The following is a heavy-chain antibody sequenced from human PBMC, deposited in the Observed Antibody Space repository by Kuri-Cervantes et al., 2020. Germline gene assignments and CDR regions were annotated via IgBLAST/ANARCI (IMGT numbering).Heavy chain of an antibody. CDR1: GFTFSSYW. CDR2: INSDGSST. CDR3: ARAGLRYFDWLAIGPAFDI. Sequence: GESLKISCAASGFTFSSYWMHRVRQAPGKGLVWVSRINSDGSSTSYADSVKGRFTISRDNAKNTLYLQMNSLRAEDTAVYYCARAGLRYFDWLAIGPAFDIWGQGTMVTVSS. J-gene: IGHJ3*02. V-gene: IGHV3-74*01. D-gene: IGHD3-9*01.